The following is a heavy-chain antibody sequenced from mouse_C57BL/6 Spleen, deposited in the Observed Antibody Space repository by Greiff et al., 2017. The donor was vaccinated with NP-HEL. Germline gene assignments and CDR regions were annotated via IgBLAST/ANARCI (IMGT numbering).Heavy chain of an antibody. V-gene: IGHV2-3*01. CDR1: GFSLTSYG. CDR2: IRGDGSA. D-gene: IGHD2-5*01. CDR3: AKNEAYYSNFYYFDY. Sequence: VMLVESGPGLVAPSQSLSITCTVSGFSLTSYGVSWVRQPPGKGLEWLGVIRGDGSANYHSALISRLSISKDNTKSQAFLKLNTRQTDDTATYYCAKNEAYYSNFYYFDYWGQGTTLTVSS. J-gene: IGHJ2*01.